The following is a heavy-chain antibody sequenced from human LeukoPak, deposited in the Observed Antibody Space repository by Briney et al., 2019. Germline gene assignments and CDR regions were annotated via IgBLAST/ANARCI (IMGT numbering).Heavy chain of an antibody. J-gene: IGHJ4*02. CDR1: RLIVSSNY. CDR2: IRGNGGST. V-gene: IGHV3-23*01. CDR3: ARNYFGSGSYPLPYYFDY. Sequence: QPGGSLRLSCAASRLIVSSNYMAWVRQAPGKGLEWVSTIRGNGGSTNYADSVKGRFTISRDNSKNTLYLQMNSLRAEDTAVYYCARNYFGSGSYPLPYYFDYWGQGTLVTVSS. D-gene: IGHD3-10*01.